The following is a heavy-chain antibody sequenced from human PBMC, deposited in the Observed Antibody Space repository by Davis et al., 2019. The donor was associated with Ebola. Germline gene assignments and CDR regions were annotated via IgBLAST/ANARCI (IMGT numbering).Heavy chain of an antibody. CDR2: IYPGDSDT. V-gene: IGHV5-51*01. CDR3: ARNGYYYDSSGYPIDY. CDR1: GYSFTSYW. J-gene: IGHJ4*02. Sequence: PGGSLRLSCKGSGYSFTSYWIGWVRQLPGKSLEWMGIIYPGDSDTRYSPSFQGQVTISADKSISTAYLQWSSLKASDTAMYYCARNGYYYDSSGYPIDYWGQGTLVTVSS. D-gene: IGHD3-22*01.